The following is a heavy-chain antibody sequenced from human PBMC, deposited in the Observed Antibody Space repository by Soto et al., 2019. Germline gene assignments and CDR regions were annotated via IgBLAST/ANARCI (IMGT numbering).Heavy chain of an antibody. V-gene: IGHV3-23*01. D-gene: IGHD1-20*01. CDR3: AKPPDYNWNDY. CDR1: GFTFSSYT. Sequence: EVQLLESGGGLVQPGGSLRLSCAASGFTFSSYTMSWVRQAPGKGLEWISAVSGSGGSTYYADSVKGRFTISRDNSKDTLYLQMNNLRAEDTAVYYWAKPPDYNWNDYWGQGTLVTVSS. CDR2: VSGSGGST. J-gene: IGHJ4*02.